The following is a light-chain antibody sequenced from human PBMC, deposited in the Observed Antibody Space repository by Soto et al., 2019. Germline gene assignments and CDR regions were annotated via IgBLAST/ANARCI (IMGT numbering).Light chain of an antibody. CDR1: QSLLHSDGYTY. V-gene: IGKV2D-26*03. Sequence: EIVMTQTPLSFSMTPGEQASMSCRSSQSLLHSDGYTYLYWFLQKARPVSTXXIYEVSNRFSGVPDRFSGSGSGTDFTLKISRVEAEDVGVYYCMQRSHVPITFGQGTRLEIK. CDR3: MQRSHVPIT. CDR2: EVS. J-gene: IGKJ5*01.